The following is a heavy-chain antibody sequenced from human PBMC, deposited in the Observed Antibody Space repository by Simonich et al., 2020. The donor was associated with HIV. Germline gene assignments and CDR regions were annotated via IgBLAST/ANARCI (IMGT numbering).Heavy chain of an antibody. CDR1: GFTFSSYA. V-gene: IGHV3-23*01. Sequence: EVQLLESGGGLVQPGGSLRLSCAASGFTFSSYAMSWGRQAPGKGLGWGSAISGGGGSTYYEDSVKGRFTISRDNSKNTLYLQMNSLRAEDTAVYYCAKDRYYNFWSGYYDYWGQGTLVTVSS. CDR2: ISGGGGST. CDR3: AKDRYYNFWSGYYDY. D-gene: IGHD3-3*01. J-gene: IGHJ4*02.